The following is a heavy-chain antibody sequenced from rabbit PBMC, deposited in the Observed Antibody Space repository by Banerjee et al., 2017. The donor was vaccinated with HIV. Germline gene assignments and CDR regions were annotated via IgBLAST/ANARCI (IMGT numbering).Heavy chain of an antibody. CDR2: IDPVVGST. V-gene: IGHV1S45*01. CDR1: GFDFSRYYM. D-gene: IGHD2-1*01. Sequence: QELLKESGGGLVQPGGSLKLSCKASGFDFSRYYMSWVRQAPGMGLEWIGYIDPVVGSTYYATWAKGRFTISKTSSTTVTLQMTSLTAADTATYFCARESGGPIYGDGGFDLWGPGTLVTVS. J-gene: IGHJ4*01. CDR3: ARESGGPIYGDGGFDL.